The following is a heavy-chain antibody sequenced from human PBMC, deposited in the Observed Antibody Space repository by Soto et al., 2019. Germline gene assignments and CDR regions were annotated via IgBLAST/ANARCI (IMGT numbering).Heavy chain of an antibody. CDR1: GFTFSSYS. Sequence: GGSLRLSCAASGFTFSSYSMNWVRQAPGKGLEWVSSISSSSSYIYYADSVKGRFTISRDNAKNSLYLQMNSLRAEDTAVYYCARDKGWLQLPGSSDLLEGDYWGQGTLVTVSS. CDR3: ARDKGWLQLPGSSDLLEGDY. J-gene: IGHJ4*02. D-gene: IGHD5-12*01. CDR2: ISSSSSYI. V-gene: IGHV3-21*01.